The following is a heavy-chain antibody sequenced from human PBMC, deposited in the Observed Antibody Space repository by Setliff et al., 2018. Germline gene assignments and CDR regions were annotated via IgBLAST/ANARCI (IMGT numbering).Heavy chain of an antibody. Sequence: GGSLRLSCAASEFTFSNYWMSWVRQAPGKGLEWVANINQDGSEKYYVDSVKGRFTISRDNARNSLYLQMNSLRAEDTAVYYCARVWFGNTDVWGKGTTVTVSS. CDR3: ARVWFGNTDV. CDR1: EFTFSNYW. CDR2: INQDGSEK. J-gene: IGHJ6*03. D-gene: IGHD3-10*01. V-gene: IGHV3-7*03.